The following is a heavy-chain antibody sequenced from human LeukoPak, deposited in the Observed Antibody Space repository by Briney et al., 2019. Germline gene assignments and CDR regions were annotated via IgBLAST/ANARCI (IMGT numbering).Heavy chain of an antibody. D-gene: IGHD2-2*01. CDR3: ARAPGAAID. CDR2: INHSGST. Sequence: PSETLSLTCAIYGGSFSGYYWSWIRQPPGKGLEWIGEINHSGSTNYNPSLKSRVSISVDTSKSQFSLKLNSVTAADTAVYYCARAPGAAIDWGQGTLVTVSS. V-gene: IGHV4-34*01. J-gene: IGHJ4*02. CDR1: GGSFSGYY.